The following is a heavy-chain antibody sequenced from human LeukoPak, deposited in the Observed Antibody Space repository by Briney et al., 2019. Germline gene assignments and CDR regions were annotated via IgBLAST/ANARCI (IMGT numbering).Heavy chain of an antibody. V-gene: IGHV3-9*03. D-gene: IGHD1-1*01. CDR1: GFTFDDYA. CDR2: ISWNSANI. Sequence: PGGSLRHSCAASGFTFDDYAMHWVRQAPGKGLEWVSGISWNSANIGYADSVKGRFTISRDNAKNFLYLQMNSLRAEDMAFYYCAKGTAYNWYSNWFDPWGQGTLVTVSS. J-gene: IGHJ5*02. CDR3: AKGTAYNWYSNWFDP.